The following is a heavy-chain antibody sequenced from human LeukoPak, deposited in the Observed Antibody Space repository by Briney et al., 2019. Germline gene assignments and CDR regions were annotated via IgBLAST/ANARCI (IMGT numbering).Heavy chain of an antibody. Sequence: PSETLSLTCAVYGGSFSGYYWSWIRQPPGKGLEWSGEINHSASTNYNPSLKSRVTISVDTSKNQFSLKLSSVTAADTAVYYCARGTTGTTDGYFDYWGQGTLVTVSS. CDR3: ARGTTGTTDGYFDY. J-gene: IGHJ4*02. V-gene: IGHV4-34*01. CDR1: GGSFSGYY. CDR2: INHSAST. D-gene: IGHD1-1*01.